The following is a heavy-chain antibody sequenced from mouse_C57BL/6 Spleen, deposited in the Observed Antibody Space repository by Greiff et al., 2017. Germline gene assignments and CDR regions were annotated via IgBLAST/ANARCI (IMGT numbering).Heavy chain of an antibody. CDR1: GYTFTSYW. CDR2: IYTGSGST. CDR3: AREGELGPMAY. D-gene: IGHD4-1*01. V-gene: IGHV1-55*01. Sequence: QVQLQQPGAELVKPGASVKMSCKASGYTFTSYWITWVKQRPGQGLEWLGDIYTGSGSTNYNEQFKSKANLPVDASASSAYMQHSSLTSEDSAFYYCAREGELGPMAYWGQGTLVTVSA. J-gene: IGHJ3*01.